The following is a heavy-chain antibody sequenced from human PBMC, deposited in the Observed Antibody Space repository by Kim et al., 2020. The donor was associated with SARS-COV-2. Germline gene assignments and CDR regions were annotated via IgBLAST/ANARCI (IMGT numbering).Heavy chain of an antibody. CDR1: GFTFSDYF. V-gene: IGHV3-11*01. Sequence: GGSLRLSCAASGFTFSDYFMTWVRLAPGKGPEWVSYISNSGGAIYYANSVRGRFTISRDNAKNSVYLQLNSLTVDDTAVYYCGRARWLEPYYFYYGVDVWGQGTAVTFS. CDR2: ISNSGGAI. D-gene: IGHD3-3*01. CDR3: GRARWLEPYYFYYGVDV. J-gene: IGHJ6*02.